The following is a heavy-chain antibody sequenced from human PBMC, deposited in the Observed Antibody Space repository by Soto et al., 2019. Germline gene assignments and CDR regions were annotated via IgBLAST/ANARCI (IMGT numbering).Heavy chain of an antibody. J-gene: IGHJ2*01. V-gene: IGHV1-69*01. CDR2: IIPIFGTA. CDR3: ASPLRSLSWYFDL. CDR1: GGTFTNYA. Sequence: QVQLVQSGAEVKKPGSSVKVSCKASGGTFTNYAINWLLQAPGQGLEWLGGIIPIFGTANYAQKLQGRLTITADESTSTAYMELSSLRSEDTAVYYCASPLRSLSWYFDLWGRGTLVTVSS. D-gene: IGHD4-17*01.